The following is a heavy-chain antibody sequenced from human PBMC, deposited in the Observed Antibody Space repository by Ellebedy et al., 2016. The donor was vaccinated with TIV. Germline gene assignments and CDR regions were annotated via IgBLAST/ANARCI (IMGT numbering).Heavy chain of an antibody. V-gene: IGHV3-7*03. J-gene: IGHJ6*02. D-gene: IGHD4-17*01. CDR1: GFTFRSYW. CDR3: ARDGAYGDYAPGQYGMDV. Sequence: GGSLRLSCAVSGFTFRSYWMSWVRQAPGKGLEWVANIRQDGSKNYVDSVKGRFTISRDNAQNSLHLQMNSLRVEDTAVYYCARDGAYGDYAPGQYGMDVWGQGTLVTVSS. CDR2: IRQDGSK.